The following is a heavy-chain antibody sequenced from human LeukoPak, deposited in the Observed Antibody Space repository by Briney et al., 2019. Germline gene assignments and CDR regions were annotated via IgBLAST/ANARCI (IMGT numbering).Heavy chain of an antibody. CDR2: ISGSGGST. D-gene: IGHD6-13*01. V-gene: IGHV3-23*01. CDR3: AKDSSSWYGDYYFDY. Sequence: GGSLRLSCTASGFTFGDYAMSWVRQAPGKGLEWVSAISGSGGSTYYADSVKGRFTISRDNSKNTLYLQMNSLRAEDTAVYYCAKDSSSWYGDYYFDYWGQGTLVTVSS. CDR1: GFTFGDYA. J-gene: IGHJ4*02.